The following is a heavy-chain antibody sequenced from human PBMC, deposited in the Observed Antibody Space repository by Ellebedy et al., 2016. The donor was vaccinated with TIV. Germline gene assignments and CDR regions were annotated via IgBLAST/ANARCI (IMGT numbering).Heavy chain of an antibody. CDR3: ARGDGYAGLFFDY. CDR1: GYRFTGYW. D-gene: IGHD5-18*01. V-gene: IGHV5-51*01. CDR2: IDVDDSDI. J-gene: IGHJ4*02. Sequence: GESLKISCKAFGYRFTGYWIGWVRQMPGKGLEWVGFIDVDDSDIGYRPSFQGQVTISADKSVSTVFLQWSSLKASDTAIYYCARGDGYAGLFFDYWGQGTLVTVSS.